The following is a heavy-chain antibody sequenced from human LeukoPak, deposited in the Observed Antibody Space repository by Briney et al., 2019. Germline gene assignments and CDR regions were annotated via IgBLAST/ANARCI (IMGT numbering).Heavy chain of an antibody. D-gene: IGHD6-19*01. CDR3: ARGGAHSGWYY. J-gene: IGHJ4*02. CDR2: ISSSDSTI. Sequence: GGSLRLSCAASGFTFSSYEMNWVRQAPGKGLEWVSYISSSDSTIYYADSVKGRFTISRDNAKNSLYLQMNSLRAEDTAVYYCARGGAHSGWYYWGQGTLVTVSS. V-gene: IGHV3-48*03. CDR1: GFTFSSYE.